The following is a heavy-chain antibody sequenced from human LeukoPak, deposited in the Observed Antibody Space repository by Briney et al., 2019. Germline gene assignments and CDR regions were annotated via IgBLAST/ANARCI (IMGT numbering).Heavy chain of an antibody. J-gene: IGHJ6*03. CDR3: AKPDSYYYYYMDV. Sequence: GGSLRLSCTASGFIFSYYEMNWVRQAPGKGLEWISYISGSDDTIYYADSVKGRFTISRDNSKNTLYLQMNSLRAEDTAVYYCAKPDSYYYYYMDVWGKGTTVTISS. D-gene: IGHD2-21*02. V-gene: IGHV3-48*03. CDR1: GFIFSYYE. CDR2: ISGSDDTI.